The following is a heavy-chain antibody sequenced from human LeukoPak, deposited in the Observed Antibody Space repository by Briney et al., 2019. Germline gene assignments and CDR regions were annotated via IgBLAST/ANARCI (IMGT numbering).Heavy chain of an antibody. D-gene: IGHD3-10*01. Sequence: GTSLRLSCAASGFTFTSYGMHWVRQAPGKGLEWVALITYDGYSKYYSYSVKGRFTISSDTSKNTLYLQMNSLRAEDTAVYYCARDLSPVVRASPMGYWGQGTLVTVSS. CDR1: GFTFTSYG. J-gene: IGHJ4*02. CDR2: ITYDGYSK. V-gene: IGHV3-30*03. CDR3: ARDLSPVVRASPMGY.